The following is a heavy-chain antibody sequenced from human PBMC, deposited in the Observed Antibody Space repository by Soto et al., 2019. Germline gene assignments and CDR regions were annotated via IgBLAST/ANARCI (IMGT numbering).Heavy chain of an antibody. CDR3: ARGRYSSSSYNYYYYMDV. CDR1: GGSFSGYY. Sequence: SQTLSLTCAVYGGSFSGYYWSWIGQPPGKGLEWIGEINYSGRTNYNPSLKCRVTISVDTSKNQSSLKLSSVTAADTAVSYSARGRYSSSSYNYYYYMDVWGKGTTVTVS. D-gene: IGHD6-6*01. CDR2: INYSGRT. J-gene: IGHJ6*03. V-gene: IGHV4-34*01.